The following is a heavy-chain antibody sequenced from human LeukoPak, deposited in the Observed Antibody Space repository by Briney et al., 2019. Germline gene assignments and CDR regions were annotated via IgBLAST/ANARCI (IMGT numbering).Heavy chain of an antibody. J-gene: IGHJ4*02. V-gene: IGHV3-21*01. Sequence: GGSLRLSCAASGFTFSSYSSNWVRQAPGKGLEWVSSINTVSSYIYYADSVRGRFTISRDNAENSLWLQMNSLGAEDSAVYYCARLRRNSDRSGFYYYYDNWGQGTLVTVSS. CDR2: INTVSSYI. CDR1: GFTFSSYS. D-gene: IGHD3-22*01. CDR3: ARLRRNSDRSGFYYYYDN.